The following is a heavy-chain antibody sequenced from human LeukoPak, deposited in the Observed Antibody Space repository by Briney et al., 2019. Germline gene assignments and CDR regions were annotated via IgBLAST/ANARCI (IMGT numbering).Heavy chain of an antibody. CDR1: GGSISSYY. CDR2: IYYSGST. V-gene: IGHV4-59*01. J-gene: IGHJ3*02. Sequence: SETLSLTCTVSGGSISSYYWSWIRQPPGKGLEWIGYIYYSGSTNYNPSLKSRVTISVDTSTNQFSLKLSSVTAADTAVYYCAREGLGYCSGGSCSDPFDIWGQGTMVTVSS. D-gene: IGHD2-15*01. CDR3: AREGLGYCSGGSCSDPFDI.